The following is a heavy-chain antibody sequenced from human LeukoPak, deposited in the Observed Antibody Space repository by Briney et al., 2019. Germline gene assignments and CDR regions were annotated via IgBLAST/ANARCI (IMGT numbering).Heavy chain of an antibody. CDR1: GYTFTSFD. J-gene: IGHJ4*02. CDR2: MKSNNGHT. D-gene: IGHD7-27*01. CDR3: ARGPPNWGMVGY. V-gene: IGHV1-8*01. Sequence: ASVKVSCKASGYTFTSFDFNWVRQATGQGLEWMGWMKSNNGHTGYAQKFQGRVTMIRDTSISTAYMELSSLTFEDTAVYYCARGPPNWGMVGYWGQGALVTVSS.